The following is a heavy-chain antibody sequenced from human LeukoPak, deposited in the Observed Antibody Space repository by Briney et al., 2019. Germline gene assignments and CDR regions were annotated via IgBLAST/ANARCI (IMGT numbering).Heavy chain of an antibody. Sequence: PSETLSLTCAVYGGSFSGYYWSWIRQPPGKGLEWIGEINHSGSTNYNPSLKSRVTISVDTSKNQFSLKLSSVTAADTAVYYCASWGVSYDSSAWGQGTLVTVSS. CDR2: INHSGST. CDR1: GGSFSGYY. D-gene: IGHD3-22*01. CDR3: ASWGVSYDSSA. J-gene: IGHJ5*02. V-gene: IGHV4-34*01.